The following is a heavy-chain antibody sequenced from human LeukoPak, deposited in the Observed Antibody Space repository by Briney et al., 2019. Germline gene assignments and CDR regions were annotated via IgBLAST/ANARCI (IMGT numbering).Heavy chain of an antibody. D-gene: IGHD2-21*01. J-gene: IGHJ5*02. CDR2: MNPNNGNT. Sequence: GASVKVSCKASGYIFTSNDINWVRQASGQGLEWMGWMNPNNGNTGYTQKFQGRVTMTRNTSISTAYMELSGLRSEDTAVYYCARGEGNSHAYNWFDLWGQGTLVTVSS. CDR1: GYIFTSND. CDR3: ARGEGNSHAYNWFDL. V-gene: IGHV1-8*01.